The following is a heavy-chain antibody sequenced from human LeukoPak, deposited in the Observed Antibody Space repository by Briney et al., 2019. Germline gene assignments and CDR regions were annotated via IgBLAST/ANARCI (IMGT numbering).Heavy chain of an antibody. CDR1: GYTFTSYD. J-gene: IGHJ6*03. CDR2: MNPNSGNT. D-gene: IGHD3-10*01. CDR3: ARGGRGTMVRGKSYYMDV. Sequence: ASVKVSCKASGYTFTSYDINWVRQATGQGLEWMGWMNPNSGNTGYAQKFQGRVTITRNTSISTAYMELSSLRSEDTAVYYCARGGRGTMVRGKSYYMDVWGKGTTVTVSS. V-gene: IGHV1-8*03.